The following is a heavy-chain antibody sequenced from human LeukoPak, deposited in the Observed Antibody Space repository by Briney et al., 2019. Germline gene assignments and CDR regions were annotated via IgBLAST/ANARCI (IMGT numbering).Heavy chain of an antibody. CDR1: GFTFSSYG. V-gene: IGHV3-30*18. Sequence: GGSLRLSCAASGFTFSSYGMHWVRQAPGKGLEWVAVISYDGSNKYYADSVKGRFTISRDNSKNTLYLQMNSLRAEDAAVYYCAKERSHLINYFDYWGQGTLVTVSS. J-gene: IGHJ4*02. CDR3: AKERSHLINYFDY. CDR2: ISYDGSNK. D-gene: IGHD3-16*01.